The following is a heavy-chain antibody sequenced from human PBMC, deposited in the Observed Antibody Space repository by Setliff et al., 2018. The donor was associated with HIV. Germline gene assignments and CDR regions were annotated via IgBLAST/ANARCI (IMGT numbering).Heavy chain of an antibody. J-gene: IGHJ5*02. V-gene: IGHV4-34*01. CDR1: GGSFSGYH. CDR3: ARATSPRPMVRGGWFDP. CDR2: INHSGST. D-gene: IGHD3-10*01. Sequence: SETLSLTCAVYGGSFSGYHWSWIRQSPGKGLEWIGEINHSGSTNYNPSLTSRVTISVDTSKNQFSLRLTSVTAADTAVYYCARATSPRPMVRGGWFDPWGQGTLVTVSS.